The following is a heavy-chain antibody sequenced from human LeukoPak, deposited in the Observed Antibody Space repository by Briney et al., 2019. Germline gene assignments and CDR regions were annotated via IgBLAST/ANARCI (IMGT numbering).Heavy chain of an antibody. CDR3: TRDQTTRPFQH. CDR2: ISAYNGNT. D-gene: IGHD2-15*01. CDR1: GYTFTSYG. Sequence: ASVKVSCKASGYTFTSYGICWVRQAPGQGLEWMGWISAYNGNTNYAQKLQGRVTMTTDTSTSTAYMELRSLRSDDTAVYYCTRDQTTRPFQHWGQGTLVTVSS. V-gene: IGHV1-18*01. J-gene: IGHJ1*01.